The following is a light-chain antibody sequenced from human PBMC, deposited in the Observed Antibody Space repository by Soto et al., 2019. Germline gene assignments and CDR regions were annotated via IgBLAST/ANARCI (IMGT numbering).Light chain of an antibody. J-gene: IGLJ3*02. CDR2: EVT. CDR3: CSYAGSSTWV. CDR1: RSDIGSYND. V-gene: IGLV2-23*02. Sequence: QSALTQPASVSGSPGQSITISCTGTRSDIGSYNDVSWYQQHPGKAPKLMIYEVTKRPSGVSNSFSGSKSGYTASLTISGLKAEDAADYYCCSYAGSSTWVFGGGTKVTVL.